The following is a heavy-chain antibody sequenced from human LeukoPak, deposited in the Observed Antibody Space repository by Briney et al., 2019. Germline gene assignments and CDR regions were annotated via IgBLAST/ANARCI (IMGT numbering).Heavy chain of an antibody. CDR1: GYTFTGYY. J-gene: IGHJ4*02. D-gene: IGHD3-10*01. Sequence: ASVKVSCKASGYTFTGYYMHWVRQAPGQGLEWMGWINPNSGGTNYAQKFQGRVTTTRDTSISTAYMELSRLRSDDTAVYYCAREAHYYGSGSYYPFDYWGQGTLVTVSS. CDR3: AREAHYYGSGSYYPFDY. CDR2: INPNSGGT. V-gene: IGHV1-2*02.